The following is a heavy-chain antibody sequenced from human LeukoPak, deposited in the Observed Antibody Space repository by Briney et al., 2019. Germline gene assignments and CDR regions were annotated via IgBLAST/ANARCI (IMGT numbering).Heavy chain of an antibody. CDR1: GLTFINAW. J-gene: IGHJ3*02. CDR3: TTGVEPI. V-gene: IGHV3-15*01. CDR2: IKSKTDGATT. Sequence: GGSLRLSCAASGLTFINAWMSWVRQAPGKGLEWVGRIKSKTDGATTDYAAPVRGRFTISRDDSRNTLSLQMNSLKTEDTAVYYCTTGVEPIWGQGTMVTVSS.